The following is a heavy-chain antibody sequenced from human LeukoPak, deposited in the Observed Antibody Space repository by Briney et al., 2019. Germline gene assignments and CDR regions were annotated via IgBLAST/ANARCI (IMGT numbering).Heavy chain of an antibody. J-gene: IGHJ3*02. CDR1: GFTFSSYA. V-gene: IGHV3-23*01. D-gene: IGHD3-3*01. Sequence: PGGSLRLSCAAPGFTFSSYAMSWVRQAPGKGLEWVSAISGSGGSTYYADSVKGRFTISRDNSKNTLYLQMNSLRAEDTAVYYCAKWRAPPLDAFDIWGQGTMVTVSS. CDR3: AKWRAPPLDAFDI. CDR2: ISGSGGST.